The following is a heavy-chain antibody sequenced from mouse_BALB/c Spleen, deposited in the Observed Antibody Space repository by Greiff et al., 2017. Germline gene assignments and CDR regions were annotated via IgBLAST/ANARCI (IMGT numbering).Heavy chain of an antibody. CDR1: GFTFSDYY. V-gene: IGHV5-4*02. J-gene: IGHJ4*01. CDR2: ISDGGSYT. Sequence: EVQLVESGGGLVKPGGSLKLSCAASGFTFSDYYMYWVRQTPEKRLEWVATISDGGSYTYYPDSVKGRFTISRDNAKNNLYLQMSSLKSEDTAMYYCARGCNYDAMDYWGQGTSVTVSS. CDR3: ARGCNYDAMDY. D-gene: IGHD2-1*01.